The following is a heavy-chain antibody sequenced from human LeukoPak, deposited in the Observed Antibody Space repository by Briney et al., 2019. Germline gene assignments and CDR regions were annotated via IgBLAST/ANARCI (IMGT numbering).Heavy chain of an antibody. J-gene: IGHJ4*02. Sequence: SETLSLTCTVSGGSISSSSYYWGWLRQPPGKGLEWIGSIYYSGSTYYNPSLKSRVTISVDTSKNQFSLKLSSVTAADTAVYYCARYSSSWYLGFDYWGQGTLVTVSS. CDR3: ARYSSSWYLGFDY. CDR1: GGSISSSSYY. D-gene: IGHD6-13*01. CDR2: IYYSGST. V-gene: IGHV4-39*07.